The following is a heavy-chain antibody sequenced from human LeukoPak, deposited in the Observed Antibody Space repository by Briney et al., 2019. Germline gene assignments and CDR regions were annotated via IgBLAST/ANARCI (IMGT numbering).Heavy chain of an antibody. CDR3: ARPHGSHGFDP. J-gene: IGHJ5*02. V-gene: IGHV1-2*02. D-gene: IGHD1-26*01. CDR2: INPNSGGT. CDR1: GYAFVNYY. Sequence: ASVKVSCKASGYAFVNYYIHWVRQAPGQGLEWMGWINPNSGGTNYAQNFQGRVTMTRDTSISTAYMELSRLISDDTAVYYCARPHGSHGFDPWGQGTLVTVSS.